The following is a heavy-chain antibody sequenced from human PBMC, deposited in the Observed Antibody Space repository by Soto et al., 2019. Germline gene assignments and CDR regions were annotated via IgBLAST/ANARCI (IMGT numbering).Heavy chain of an antibody. CDR1: GFSLRTTGLG. CDR2: IYWDDDK. D-gene: IGHD3-10*01. Sequence: QISLKESGPTLVKPTQPLTLTCTVSGFSLRTTGLGVGWFRQPPGKALEWLALIYWDDDKRYSPSLKSRLTITTQTSKNKVVRTMTNMDPVDRATYCCAGRGLTTWWGEVLGAWGQGIMVIVSS. V-gene: IGHV2-5*02. CDR3: AGRGLTTWWGEVLGA. J-gene: IGHJ6*02.